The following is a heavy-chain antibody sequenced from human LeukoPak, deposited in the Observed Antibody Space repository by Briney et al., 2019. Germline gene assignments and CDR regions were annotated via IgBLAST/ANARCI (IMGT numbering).Heavy chain of an antibody. V-gene: IGHV3-53*01. CDR2: VYSVGST. CDR3: ATSPLAGS. CDR1: GFTFSYAW. Sequence: GGSLRLSCAASGFTFSYAWMTWVRQAPGKGLEWVSVVYSVGSTYYADSVRGRFTISRDNSKNTLYLQMNSLRAEDTAVYYCATSPLAGSWGQGTLVTVSS. D-gene: IGHD3-10*01. J-gene: IGHJ4*02.